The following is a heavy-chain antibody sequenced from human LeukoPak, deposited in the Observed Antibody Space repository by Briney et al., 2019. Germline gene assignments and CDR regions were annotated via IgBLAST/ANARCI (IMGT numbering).Heavy chain of an antibody. Sequence: GASVKVSCKASGGTFSSYAISWVRQAPGQGLEWMGWISAYNGNTNYAQKLQGRVTMTTDTSTSTAYMELRSLRSDDTAVYYCARDQPPPRFITMIPLDYWGQGTLVTVSS. CDR2: ISAYNGNT. J-gene: IGHJ4*02. D-gene: IGHD3-22*01. V-gene: IGHV1-18*01. CDR1: GGTFSSYA. CDR3: ARDQPPPRFITMIPLDY.